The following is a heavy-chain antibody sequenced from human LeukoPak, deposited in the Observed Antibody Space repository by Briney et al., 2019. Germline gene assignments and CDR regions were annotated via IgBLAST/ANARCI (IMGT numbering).Heavy chain of an antibody. J-gene: IGHJ4*02. CDR1: GFXXTSXA. D-gene: IGHD1-26*01. CDR2: ISGSGVST. V-gene: IGHV3-23*01. CDR3: AKDGPLVGPYYFDY. Sequence: SLRLSCAASGFXXTSXAMNWVRQAPGKGXEWVSAISGSGVSTYYADSVKGRFTISRDNSKNMLYLQMNSLRAEDTAVYYCAKDGPLVGPYYFDYWGQGTLVTVSS.